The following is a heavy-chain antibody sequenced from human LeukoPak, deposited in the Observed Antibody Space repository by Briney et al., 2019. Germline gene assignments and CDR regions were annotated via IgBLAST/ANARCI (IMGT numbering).Heavy chain of an antibody. J-gene: IGHJ4*02. CDR3: ARDYGGKRVFDY. CDR1: GYTLTELS. CDR2: IIPIFGTP. V-gene: IGHV1-69*06. Sequence: ASVKVSCKVSGYTLTELSMHWVRQAPGKGLEWMGGIIPIFGTPNYAQRFQGRVTITADKSRSTAYMELSSLRSEDTAVYYCARDYGGKRVFDYWGQGTLVTVSS. D-gene: IGHD4-23*01.